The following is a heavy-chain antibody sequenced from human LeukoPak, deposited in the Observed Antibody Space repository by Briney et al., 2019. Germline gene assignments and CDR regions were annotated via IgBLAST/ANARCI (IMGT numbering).Heavy chain of an antibody. J-gene: IGHJ5*02. CDR3: ARVVSGDYERWFDP. D-gene: IGHD4-17*01. CDR1: GLSISSYY. Sequence: SETLSLTCTVSGLSISSYYWIWLRQPPGKGLEWLGYIYYSGSTNYNPSLKSRVTISVDTSKNQFSLKLRSVTAADTAVYYCARVVSGDYERWFDPWGQGTLVTVSS. V-gene: IGHV4-59*01. CDR2: IYYSGST.